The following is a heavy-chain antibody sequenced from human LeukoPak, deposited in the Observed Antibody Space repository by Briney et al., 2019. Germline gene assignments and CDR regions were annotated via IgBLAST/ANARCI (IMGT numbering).Heavy chain of an antibody. V-gene: IGHV4-59*01. J-gene: IGHJ3*02. CDR3: ARVREGYNSRAFDI. D-gene: IGHD5-24*01. Sequence: SETLSLTCTVSGGSISSYYWSWIRQPPGKGLEWIGYIYYSGSTNYNPSLKSRVTISVDTSKNQFSLKLSSVTAADTAVYYCARVREGYNSRAFDIWGQGTMVTVSS. CDR2: IYYSGST. CDR1: GGSISSYY.